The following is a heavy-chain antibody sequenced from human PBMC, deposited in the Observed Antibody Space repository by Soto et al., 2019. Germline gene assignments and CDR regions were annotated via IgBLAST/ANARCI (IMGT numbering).Heavy chain of an antibody. CDR3: ATGLRTGNYGMDV. D-gene: IGHD3-10*01. CDR2: IIPIFGTT. J-gene: IGHJ6*02. Sequence: QEQLVQAGAEVKKPGSSVRISCRASGGTFSNDAVSWVLQAPGQGLQWMGGIIPIFGTTHYAQKFQGRVTITADESTATAYMELRSVTSEDTAVYYCATGLRTGNYGMDVWGQGTAVTVSS. CDR1: GGTFSNDA. V-gene: IGHV1-69*01.